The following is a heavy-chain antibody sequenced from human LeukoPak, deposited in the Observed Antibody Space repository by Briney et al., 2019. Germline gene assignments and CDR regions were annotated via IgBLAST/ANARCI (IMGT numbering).Heavy chain of an antibody. V-gene: IGHV3-23*01. CDR2: ISGSGGSA. D-gene: IGHD3-9*01. J-gene: IGHJ4*02. Sequence: GGSLRLSCAASGSTFSNYAMSCVRQAPGKGLEWVSAISGSGGSAYYADSVRGRFTISRDNSRNTLYLQMNSLRAEDTAVYYCANEYFYHYYWGQGTLVTVSS. CDR1: GSTFSNYA. CDR3: ANEYFYHYY.